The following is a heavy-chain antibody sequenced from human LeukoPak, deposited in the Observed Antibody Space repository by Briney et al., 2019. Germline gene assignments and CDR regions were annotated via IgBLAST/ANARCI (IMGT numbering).Heavy chain of an antibody. Sequence: GGSLRLSCAASGLTGSHNYVGWVRQAPGKGLEWVSAIHTSGDTCYADSVKGRFTISRDTSKNTLYLQINSLGVEDTAVYYCIVFGDSNHWGQGTLVTVSS. V-gene: IGHV3-53*01. D-gene: IGHD4-17*01. J-gene: IGHJ5*02. CDR1: GLTGSHNY. CDR3: IVFGDSNH. CDR2: IHTSGDT.